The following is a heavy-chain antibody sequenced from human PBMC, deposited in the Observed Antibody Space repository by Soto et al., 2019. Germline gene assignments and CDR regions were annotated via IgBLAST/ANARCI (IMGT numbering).Heavy chain of an antibody. Sequence: EVQLLESGGGLVQPGGSLRLSCAASGFTFSSYAMNWVRQAPGKGLEWVSVISGSGDSTYYADSVKGRFTISRDNSKNTLYRQMNSLRAGDTAVYYCARRSSSWYFDYWGQGTLVTVSS. CDR3: ARRSSSWYFDY. V-gene: IGHV3-23*01. CDR2: ISGSGDST. J-gene: IGHJ4*02. D-gene: IGHD6-13*01. CDR1: GFTFSSYA.